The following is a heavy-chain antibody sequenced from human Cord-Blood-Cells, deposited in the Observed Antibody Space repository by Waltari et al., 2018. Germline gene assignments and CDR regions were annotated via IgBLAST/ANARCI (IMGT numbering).Heavy chain of an antibody. J-gene: IGHJ4*02. D-gene: IGHD3-10*01. CDR1: GFTFRRDA. CDR3: ARGSSGVFDY. CDR2: ISYDGSNK. Sequence: QVQLVESGGGVVQPGRALSPPCAASGFTFRRDALHWVRQAPGKGLEWVAVISYDGSNKYYADSVKGRFTISRDNSKNTLYLQMNSLRAEDTAVYYCARGSSGVFDYWGQGTLVTVSS. V-gene: IGHV3-30-3*01.